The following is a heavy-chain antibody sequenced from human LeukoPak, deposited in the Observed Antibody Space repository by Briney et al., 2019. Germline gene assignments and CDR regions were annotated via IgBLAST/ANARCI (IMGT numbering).Heavy chain of an antibody. J-gene: IGHJ4*02. V-gene: IGHV3-48*02. D-gene: IGHD3-9*01. CDR2: ISSSSSAI. CDR1: GFTFSSYE. CDR3: ARGALRYSDY. Sequence: PGGSLRLSCAASGFTFSSYEMNWVRQAPGKGLGWVSSISSSSSAIYYAASVKGRFTISRDNAKNSLHLQMNSLRDEDTAVYYCARGALRYSDYWGQGTLVTVSS.